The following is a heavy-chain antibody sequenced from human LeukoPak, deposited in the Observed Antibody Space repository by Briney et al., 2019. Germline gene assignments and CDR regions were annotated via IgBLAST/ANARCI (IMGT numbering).Heavy chain of an antibody. V-gene: IGHV1-18*01. CDR3: ARDDYGDYVGFGY. Sequence: ASVKVSCKASGYTFTSYGISWVRQAPGQGLEWMGWISAFNGNTNYAQKLQGRATMTTDTSTSTAYMELRSLRSDDTPVYYCARDDYGDYVGFGYWGQGTLVTVSS. CDR2: ISAFNGNT. CDR1: GYTFTSYG. D-gene: IGHD4-17*01. J-gene: IGHJ4*02.